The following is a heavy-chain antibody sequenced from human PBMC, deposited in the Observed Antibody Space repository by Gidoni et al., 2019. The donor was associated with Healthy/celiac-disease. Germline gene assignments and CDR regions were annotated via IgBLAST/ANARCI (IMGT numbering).Heavy chain of an antibody. V-gene: IGHV2-70*15. CDR3: ARMGGLVADY. J-gene: IGHJ4*02. CDR1: GFSLSTSGMC. D-gene: IGHD3-16*01. CDR2: IDWDDDK. Sequence: QVTLRESGPALVKPTQTLTLTCTFSGFSLSTSGMCVSWIRQPPGKALEWLARIDWDDDKYYSTSLKTSPTISKDTSKNQVVLTMTNMDPVDTATYYCARMGGLVADYCGQGTLVTVSS.